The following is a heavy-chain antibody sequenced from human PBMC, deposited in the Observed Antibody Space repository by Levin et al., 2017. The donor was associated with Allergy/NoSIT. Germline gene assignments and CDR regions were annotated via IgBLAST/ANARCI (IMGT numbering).Heavy chain of an antibody. D-gene: IGHD3-22*01. CDR2: ISSSSSYI. J-gene: IGHJ4*02. CDR3: ARDYYDSSGYYRLQKYFDY. Sequence: PGGSLRLSCAASGFTFSSYSMNWVRQAPGKGLEWVSSISSSSSYIYYADSVKGRFTISRDNAKNSLYLQMNSLRAEDTAVYYCARDYYDSSGYYRLQKYFDYWGQGTLVTVSS. V-gene: IGHV3-21*01. CDR1: GFTFSSYS.